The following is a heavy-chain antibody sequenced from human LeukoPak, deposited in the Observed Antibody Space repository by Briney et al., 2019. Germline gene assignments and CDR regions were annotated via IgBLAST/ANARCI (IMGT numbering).Heavy chain of an antibody. V-gene: IGHV3-21*01. CDR1: GFTVSSNY. J-gene: IGHJ4*02. Sequence: PGGSLRLSCAASGFTVSSNYISWVRQAPGKGLEWVSFISTSSSYIYYADSVKGRFTISRDNAKNSLYLQMNSLRAEDTAVYYCARGSSSWYYFDYWGQGTLITVSS. CDR3: ARGSSSWYYFDY. CDR2: ISTSSSYI. D-gene: IGHD6-13*01.